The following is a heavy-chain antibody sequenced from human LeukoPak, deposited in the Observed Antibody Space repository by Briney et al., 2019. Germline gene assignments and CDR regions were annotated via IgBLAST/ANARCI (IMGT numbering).Heavy chain of an antibody. V-gene: IGHV3-21*01. CDR1: GFTFSSYS. D-gene: IGHD4-17*01. CDR3: GRIESFGNHYGDYYYYRDV. CDR2: ISSSSSYI. Sequence: GGSLRLSCAASGFTFSSYSMNWVRQAPGKGLEWVSSISSSSSYIYYADSVKGRFTISRDNAKNSLYLQMNSLRAEDTAVYYCGRIESFGNHYGDYYYYRDVWGKGTTVTVSS. J-gene: IGHJ6*03.